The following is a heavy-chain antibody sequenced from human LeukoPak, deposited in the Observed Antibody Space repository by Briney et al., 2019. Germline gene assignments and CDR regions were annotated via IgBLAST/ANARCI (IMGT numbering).Heavy chain of an antibody. V-gene: IGHV4-4*07. CDR2: IYTSGST. CDR3: ARGSSTSCYQYNWFDP. CDR1: GGSISSYY. D-gene: IGHD2-2*01. Sequence: SETLSLTCTVSGGSISSYYWSWIRQPAGKGLEWIGRIYTSGSTNYNPSLKSRVTMSADTSKNQFSLKLSSVTAADTAVYYCARGSSTSCYQYNWFDPWGQGTLVTVSS. J-gene: IGHJ5*02.